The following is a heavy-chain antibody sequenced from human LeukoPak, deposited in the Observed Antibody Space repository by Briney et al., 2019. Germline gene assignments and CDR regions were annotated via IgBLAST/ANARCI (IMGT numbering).Heavy chain of an antibody. CDR3: AREESAVVAATHSFDD. Sequence: GASVKVSCKASGGTFSSYGISWVRQAPGQGLGWMGRIIPMIGKPNYAQKFQGRVTITADKSTRTAYMEMNGLISEDTAVYYCAREESAVVAATHSFDDWGQGTLVTVSS. CDR2: IIPMIGKP. D-gene: IGHD2-15*01. CDR1: GGTFSSYG. V-gene: IGHV1-69*04. J-gene: IGHJ4*02.